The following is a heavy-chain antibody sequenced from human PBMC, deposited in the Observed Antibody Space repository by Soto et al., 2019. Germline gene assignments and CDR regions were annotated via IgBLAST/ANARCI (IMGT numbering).Heavy chain of an antibody. D-gene: IGHD3-10*01. V-gene: IGHV4-4*08. J-gene: IGHJ6*02. Sequence: SETLSLTCSVSGASIRSYYWHWIRQPPGKGLEWIGYVYTSDYTRYSSSLKSRVTISVDTSKSQFYLRLNSVTAADTAVYYCASSAGNPGEFFSDNGMDVWVQRTTVTVSS. CDR3: ASSAGNPGEFFSDNGMDV. CDR1: GASIRSYY. CDR2: VYTSDYT.